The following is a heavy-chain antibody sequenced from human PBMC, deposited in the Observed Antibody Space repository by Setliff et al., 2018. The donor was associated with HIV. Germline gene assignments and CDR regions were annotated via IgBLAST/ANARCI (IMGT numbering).Heavy chain of an antibody. V-gene: IGHV4-39*01. CDR2: IYYSGTT. CDR1: GFSFRNSFYN. Sequence: SETLSLTCNVSGFSFRNSFYNWGWIRQPPGKGLEWIGTIYYSGTTYYNPSLKSRVTISVDTSKNQFSLKVSSVTAADTAVYYCARLGSRKSRYNWFDPWGQGTLVTVSS. J-gene: IGHJ5*02. CDR3: ARLGSRKSRYNWFDP.